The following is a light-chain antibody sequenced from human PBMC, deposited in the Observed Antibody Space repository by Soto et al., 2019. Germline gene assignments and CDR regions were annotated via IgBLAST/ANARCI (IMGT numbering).Light chain of an antibody. J-gene: IGKJ1*01. V-gene: IGKV1-17*01. CDR2: TAS. CDR1: QGIRSE. CDR3: QQYITYST. Sequence: DLQITHSPSSLSASVGDRVTITWRASQGIRSELGWYQQKPGKAPNLLIYTASTLQSGVPSRFSGSGSGTEFTLTISSLQPDDFATYYCQQYITYSTFGQGTKADI.